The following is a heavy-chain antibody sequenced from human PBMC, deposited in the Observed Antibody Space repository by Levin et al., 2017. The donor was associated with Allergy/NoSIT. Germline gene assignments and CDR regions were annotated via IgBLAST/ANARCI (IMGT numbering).Heavy chain of an antibody. CDR1: GFTFSSYA. V-gene: IGHV3-30-3*01. CDR2: ISYDGSNK. D-gene: IGHD2-15*01. Sequence: GESLKISCAASGFTFSSYAMHWVRQAPGKGLEWVAVISYDGSNKYYADSVKGRFTISRDNSKNTLYLQMNSLRAEDTAVYYCARVWKPTRLIVVVVAADYHDAFDIWGQGTMVTVSS. CDR3: ARVWKPTRLIVVVVAADYHDAFDI. J-gene: IGHJ3*02.